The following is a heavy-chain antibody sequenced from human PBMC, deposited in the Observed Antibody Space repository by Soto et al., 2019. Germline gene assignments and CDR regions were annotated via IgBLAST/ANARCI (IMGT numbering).Heavy chain of an antibody. J-gene: IGHJ4*02. CDR1: GGSFSGYY. V-gene: IGHV4-34*01. Sequence: PSETLSLTCAVYGGSFSGYYWSWIRQPPGKGLEWIGEINHSGSTNYNPSLKSRVTISVDTSKNQFSLKLSSVTAADTAVYYCARGRLYCSGGSCRWRYYFDYWGQGTLVTVSS. CDR3: ARGRLYCSGGSCRWRYYFDY. D-gene: IGHD2-15*01. CDR2: INHSGST.